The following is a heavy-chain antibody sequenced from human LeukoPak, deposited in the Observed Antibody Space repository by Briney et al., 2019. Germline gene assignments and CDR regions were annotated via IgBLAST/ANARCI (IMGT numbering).Heavy chain of an antibody. CDR1: GFTFSSYW. CDR3: ARDLKILVGATTFDS. Sequence: GGSLRLSCAAYGFTFSSYWMSWVRQAPGKGLEWVANIKQDGSEKYYVDSVKGRFTISRDNAKNSLYLQMNSLRAEDTAVYFCARDLKILVGATTFDSWGQGTLVTVPS. V-gene: IGHV3-7*01. CDR2: IKQDGSEK. D-gene: IGHD1-26*01. J-gene: IGHJ4*02.